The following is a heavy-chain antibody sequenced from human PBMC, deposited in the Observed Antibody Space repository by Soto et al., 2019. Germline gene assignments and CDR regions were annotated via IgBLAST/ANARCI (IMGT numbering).Heavy chain of an antibody. CDR2: ISYDGSNK. Sequence: QVQLVESGGGVVQPGRSLRLSCAASGFTFSSYGMHWVRQAPGKGLEWVAVISYDGSNKYYADSVKGRFTISRDNSKITLYLQMNSLRAEDTAVYYCAKAPPGTMIVVDWGQGTLVTVSS. CDR1: GFTFSSYG. V-gene: IGHV3-30*18. J-gene: IGHJ4*02. D-gene: IGHD3-22*01. CDR3: AKAPPGTMIVVD.